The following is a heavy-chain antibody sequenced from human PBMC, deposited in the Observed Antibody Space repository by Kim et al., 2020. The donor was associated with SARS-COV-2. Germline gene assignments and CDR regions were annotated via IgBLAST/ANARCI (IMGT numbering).Heavy chain of an antibody. D-gene: IGHD6-19*01. CDR3: AREYSSGWTQAFDI. CDR1: GFTFSSYW. Sequence: GSPRLSCAASGFTFSSYWMHWVRQAPGKGLVWVSRINSDGSSTSYADSVKGRFTISRDNAKNTLYLQMNSLRAEDTAVYYCAREYSSGWTQAFDIWGQGTMVTVSS. J-gene: IGHJ3*02. V-gene: IGHV3-74*01. CDR2: INSDGSST.